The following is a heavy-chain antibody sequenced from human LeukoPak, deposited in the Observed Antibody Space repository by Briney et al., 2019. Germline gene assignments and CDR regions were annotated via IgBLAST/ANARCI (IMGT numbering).Heavy chain of an antibody. J-gene: IGHJ4*02. CDR1: EFTFSSYW. CDR2: IKQDGSEK. Sequence: GGSLRLSCAASEFTFSSYWMSWVRQAPGKGLEWVANIKQDGSEKYYVDSVKGRFTISRDNAKNSLYLQMNSLRAEDTAVYYCARDRFLDYWGQGTLVTVSS. V-gene: IGHV3-7*01. D-gene: IGHD2/OR15-2a*01. CDR3: ARDRFLDY.